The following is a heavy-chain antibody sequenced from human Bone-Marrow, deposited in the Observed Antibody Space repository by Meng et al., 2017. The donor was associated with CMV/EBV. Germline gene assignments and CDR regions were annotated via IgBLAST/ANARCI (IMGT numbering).Heavy chain of an antibody. D-gene: IGHD3-16*02. V-gene: IGHV4-34*01. J-gene: IGHJ4*02. CDR1: GGSFSGYY. CDR3: ARRGIYDYVWGSYRYGPYYFDY. CDR2: INHSGST. Sequence: SETLSLTCAVYGGSFSGYYWSWIRQPPGKGLEWIGEINHSGSTNYNPSLKSRVTISVDTSKNQFSLKLSSVTAADTAVYYCARRGIYDYVWGSYRYGPYYFDYWGQGTLVTVSS.